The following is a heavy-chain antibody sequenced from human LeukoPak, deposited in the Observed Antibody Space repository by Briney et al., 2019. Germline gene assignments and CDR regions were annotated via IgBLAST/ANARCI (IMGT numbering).Heavy chain of an antibody. CDR3: ARGAQDCSSTSCLDDAFDI. J-gene: IGHJ3*02. Sequence: ASVKVSCKASGGTFSSYAISWVRQAPGQGLEWMGGIIPIFGTANYAQKFQGRVTIIADESTSTAYMELSSLRSEDTAVYYCARGAQDCSSTSCLDDAFDIWGQGTMVTVSS. CDR2: IIPIFGTA. V-gene: IGHV1-69*13. D-gene: IGHD2-2*01. CDR1: GGTFSSYA.